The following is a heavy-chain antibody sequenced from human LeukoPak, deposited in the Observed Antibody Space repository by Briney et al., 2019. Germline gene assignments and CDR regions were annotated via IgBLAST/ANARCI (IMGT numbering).Heavy chain of an antibody. V-gene: IGHV3-30*18. CDR3: AKCSTRKGGFGAFYYYYGTDV. Sequence: GRSLRLSCAASGFTFSSYGMHWVRQAPGKGLEWVAVISYGGSNKYYADSVKGRFTISRDNSKNTLYLQMNSLRADDTAVYYCAKCSTRKGGFGAFYYYYGTDVWGQGTTVTVSS. D-gene: IGHD3-10*01. J-gene: IGHJ6*02. CDR1: GFTFSSYG. CDR2: ISYGGSNK.